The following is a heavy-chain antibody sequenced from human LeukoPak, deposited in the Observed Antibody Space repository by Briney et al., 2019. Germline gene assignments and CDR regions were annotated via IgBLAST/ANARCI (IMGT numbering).Heavy chain of an antibody. Sequence: SETLSLTCAVSGPSLSTLYWSCIRQPPGKGLESIGCFYDTGRTNYNPSLKTRVTISVDTSKHQLSLQLTSVPAADRTVYFCATGSTGSYHDYWGQGTLFTVSS. V-gene: IGHV4-59*01. D-gene: IGHD3-10*01. CDR1: GPSLSTLY. CDR3: ATGSTGSYHDY. CDR2: FYDTGRT. J-gene: IGHJ4*02.